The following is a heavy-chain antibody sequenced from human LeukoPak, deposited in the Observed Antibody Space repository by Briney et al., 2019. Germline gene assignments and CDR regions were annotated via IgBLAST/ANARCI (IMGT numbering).Heavy chain of an antibody. V-gene: IGHV3-23*01. Sequence: GGSLRLSCAASGSIPFNSYSMSWVRQAPGKGLEWVSAITSSGETTYYADSVKGRFTISRDNSKNMVYLQMNSLRAEDAATYYCAKMQGCFDYWGQGSLVTVSS. CDR3: AKMQGCFDY. CDR2: ITSSGETT. D-gene: IGHD6-19*01. J-gene: IGHJ4*02. CDR1: GSIPFNSYS.